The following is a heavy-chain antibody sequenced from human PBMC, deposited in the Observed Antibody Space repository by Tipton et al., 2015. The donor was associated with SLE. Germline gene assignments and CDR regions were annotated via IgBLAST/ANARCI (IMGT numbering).Heavy chain of an antibody. CDR2: INHSGST. CDR3: ARAYPVLL. Sequence: LRLSCAVYGGSFSGYYWSWIRQPPGKGLGWIGEINHSGSTYYNPSLKSRVTISVDMSKNQFSLKLSSVTAADTAVYYCARAYPVLLWGQGTLVTVSS. J-gene: IGHJ4*02. D-gene: IGHD3-10*01. V-gene: IGHV4-34*01. CDR1: GGSFSGYY.